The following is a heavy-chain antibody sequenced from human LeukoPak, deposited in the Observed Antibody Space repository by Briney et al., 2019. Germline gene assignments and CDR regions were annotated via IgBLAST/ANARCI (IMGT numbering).Heavy chain of an antibody. J-gene: IGHJ4*02. CDR1: GFAFSSYW. CDR2: INTDGSEI. V-gene: IGHV3-7*03. Sequence: EGSLRLSCAASGFAFSSYWMSWVRQAPVKGLEWVANINTDGSEIYYVDSVKGRFTISRDNAKNSLYLQMSSLSGEDTAIYYCVRGIDYWGQGTLVTVSP. CDR3: VRGIDY.